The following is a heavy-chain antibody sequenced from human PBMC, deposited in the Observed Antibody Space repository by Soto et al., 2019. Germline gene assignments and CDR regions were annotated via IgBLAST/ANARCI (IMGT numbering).Heavy chain of an antibody. Sequence: PGESLKISCKGSGYSFTSYWIGWVRQMPGKGLEWMGVIYPGDSDTRYGPSFQGQVTISADKSISTAYLQWSSLKASDTAMYYCARLGGYDSSGYEYYYYYGMDVWGQGTTVTVSS. CDR3: ARLGGYDSSGYEYYYYYGMDV. D-gene: IGHD3-22*01. CDR2: IYPGDSDT. J-gene: IGHJ6*02. CDR1: GYSFTSYW. V-gene: IGHV5-51*01.